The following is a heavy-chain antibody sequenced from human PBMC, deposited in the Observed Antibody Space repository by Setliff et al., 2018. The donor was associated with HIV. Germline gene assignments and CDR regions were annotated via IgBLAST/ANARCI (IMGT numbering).Heavy chain of an antibody. CDR1: GFSFGGYW. CDR2: IKQDGSEK. Sequence: GGSLRLSCAASGFSFGGYWMSWVRQAPGKGLEWVANIKQDGSEKYYVDSVKGRFTISRDTSKNTLYLQMNSLRVEDTAVYYCAKGEVSSGWHYHSGYFQHWGQGTLVTVSS. CDR3: AKGEVSSGWHYHSGYFQH. J-gene: IGHJ1*01. V-gene: IGHV3-7*01. D-gene: IGHD6-19*01.